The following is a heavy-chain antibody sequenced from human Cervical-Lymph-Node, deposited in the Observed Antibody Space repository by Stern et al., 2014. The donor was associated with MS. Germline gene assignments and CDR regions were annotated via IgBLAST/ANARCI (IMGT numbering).Heavy chain of an antibody. J-gene: IGHJ6*01. D-gene: IGHD3-22*01. CDR2: ISYDGSNK. Sequence: QVQLVQSGGGVVQPGRSLRVSCAASGFTFSGYAMHWVRQAPGKGLEWVAVISYDGSNKDYADSVKGRFTISRDNSKNTLYLQMNSLRAEDTAVYYCARDLSSGSPTKGPSGTGM. CDR1: GFTFSGYA. CDR3: ARDLSSGSPTKGPSGTGM. V-gene: IGHV3-30-3*01.